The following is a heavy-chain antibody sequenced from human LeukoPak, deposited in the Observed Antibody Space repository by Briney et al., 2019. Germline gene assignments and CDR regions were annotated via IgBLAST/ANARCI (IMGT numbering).Heavy chain of an antibody. CDR3: ARVRRYYYDSSGYYFDY. D-gene: IGHD3-22*01. CDR1: GFSINNYW. CDR2: IKGDASEK. J-gene: IGHJ4*02. Sequence: GGSLRLSCAVSGFSINNYWMTWYRQAPGKGLECVAHIKGDASEKYYLDSVKGRFTISRDNAKNSLYLQMNSLRAEDTAVYYCARVRRYYYDSSGYYFDYWGQGTLVTVSS. V-gene: IGHV3-7*03.